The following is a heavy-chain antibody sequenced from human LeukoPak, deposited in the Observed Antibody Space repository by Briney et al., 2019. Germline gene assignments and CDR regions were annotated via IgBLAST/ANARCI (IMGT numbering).Heavy chain of an antibody. CDR2: ISYDGSNK. D-gene: IGHD6-13*01. V-gene: IGHV3-30*04. CDR1: GFTFSSYA. Sequence: PGGSLRLPCAASGFTFSSYAMHWVRQAPGKGLEWVAVISYDGSNKYYADSVKGRFTISRDNSKNTLYLQMNSLRAEDTAVYYCARDQQQLALDYWGQGTLVTVSS. J-gene: IGHJ4*02. CDR3: ARDQQQLALDY.